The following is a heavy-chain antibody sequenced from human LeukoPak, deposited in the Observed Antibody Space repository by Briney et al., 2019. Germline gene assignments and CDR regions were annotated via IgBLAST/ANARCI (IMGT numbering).Heavy chain of an antibody. J-gene: IGHJ6*02. CDR1: GGTFGSKS. D-gene: IGHD3-16*01. Sequence: SSVKVSCKASGGTFGSKSISWVRQAPGQGLEWMGKIMPIYGIANYAQQFLGRVTITADKFTSTAYMEVSSLRSEDTAVYYCARDEEGDDDDTGPWRNYYFNGMDVWGQGTTVTVSS. CDR3: ARDEEGDDDDTGPWRNYYFNGMDV. V-gene: IGHV1-69*04. CDR2: IMPIYGIA.